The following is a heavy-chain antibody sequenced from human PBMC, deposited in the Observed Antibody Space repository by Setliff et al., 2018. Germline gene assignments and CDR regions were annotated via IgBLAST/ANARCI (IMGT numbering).Heavy chain of an antibody. CDR2: IYAGDSDT. J-gene: IGHJ1*01. D-gene: IGHD4-17*01. CDR3: ARRAVTAEYFQH. V-gene: IGHV5-51*01. Sequence: GESLKISCKGSGYTFSNYWVGWVRQMPGKGLEWMGVIYAGDSDTRYSPSFQGQVTISADRSISTAYLQWRSLKASDTAIYYCARRAVTAEYFQHWGHGTLVTVSS. CDR1: GYTFSNYW.